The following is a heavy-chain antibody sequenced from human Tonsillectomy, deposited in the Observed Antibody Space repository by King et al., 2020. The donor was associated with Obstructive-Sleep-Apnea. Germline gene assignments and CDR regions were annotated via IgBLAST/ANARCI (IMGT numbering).Heavy chain of an antibody. D-gene: IGHD3-10*01. CDR1: GGSISSSSYY. Sequence: QLQESGPGLVKPSETLSLTCTVSGGSISSSSYYWGWIRQPPGKGLEWIGSIYYSGRTYYNPSLKSRVPISVDTSKNQFSLKLSAVPAADPAVYYCARDSGRRGVRWGQGTLVTVSS. CDR3: ARDSGRRGVR. J-gene: IGHJ4*02. CDR2: IYYSGRT. V-gene: IGHV4-39*07.